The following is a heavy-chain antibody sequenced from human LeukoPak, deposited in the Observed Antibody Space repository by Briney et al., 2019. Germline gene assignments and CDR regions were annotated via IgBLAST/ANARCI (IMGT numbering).Heavy chain of an antibody. CDR3: ARFMIREVTADNWFDP. CDR2: ISSSGSII. D-gene: IGHD3-10*01. V-gene: IGHV3-11*01. J-gene: IGHJ5*02. CDR1: GFTFSGFY. Sequence: GGSLRLSCAASGFTFSGFYMTWIRQAPGKGLEWVSYISSSGSIIYYTDSVKGRFTISRDNAKNSLSLQMNSLRAEDTAVYYCARFMIREVTADNWFDPWGQGTLVTVSS.